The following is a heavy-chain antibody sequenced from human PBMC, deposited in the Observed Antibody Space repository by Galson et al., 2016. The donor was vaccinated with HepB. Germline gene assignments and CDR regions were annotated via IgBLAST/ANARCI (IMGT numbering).Heavy chain of an antibody. CDR2: INEDGTEK. J-gene: IGHJ6*02. CDR3: ARGHRALDV. Sequence: SLRLSCAVSGLTSSRFWMSWVRQAPGKGPEWVASINEDGTEKYHVDSATGRFTISRDNAKNAFYLQMNSLRDEDTAVYFCARGHRALDVWGQGTAVRVSS. V-gene: IGHV3-7*01. CDR1: GLTSSRFW.